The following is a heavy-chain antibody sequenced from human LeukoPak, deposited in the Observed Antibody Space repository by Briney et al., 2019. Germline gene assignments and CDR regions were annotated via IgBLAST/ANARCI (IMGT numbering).Heavy chain of an antibody. Sequence: GGSLRLSCPSSVFTFISYAMSWVRQAPGKGRDWVAVIGGGGGKPSYADSVTARFTISRENSKTTLYLQMNSLRAEATAVYYCAKDHEYSYDSPMGYFDHWGQGTLVTVSS. V-gene: IGHV3-23*01. J-gene: IGHJ4*02. D-gene: IGHD5-18*01. CDR3: AKDHEYSYDSPMGYFDH. CDR1: VFTFISYA. CDR2: IGGGGGKP.